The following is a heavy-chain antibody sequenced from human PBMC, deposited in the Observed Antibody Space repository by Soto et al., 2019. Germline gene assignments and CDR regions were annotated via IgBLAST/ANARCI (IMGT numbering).Heavy chain of an antibody. V-gene: IGHV1-46*01. J-gene: IGHJ5*02. CDR1: GYTFTSYY. D-gene: IGHD3-22*01. CDR2: INPSGGST. Sequence: QVQLVQSGAEVKKPGASVKVSCKASGYTFTSYYMHWVRQAPGQGLEWMGIINPSGGSTSYAQKFQGRVTMTRDTPAITVYMELSSLRSEDTAVYYCARGHYYDSSGHGGWFDPWGQGTLVTVSS. CDR3: ARGHYYDSSGHGGWFDP.